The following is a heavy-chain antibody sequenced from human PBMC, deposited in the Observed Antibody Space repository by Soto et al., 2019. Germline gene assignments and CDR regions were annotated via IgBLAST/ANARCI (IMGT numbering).Heavy chain of an antibody. Sequence: PGGSLRLSCAASGFSFSTYEMNGVRQAPGQGLEWLSFISASTSTIYYADSVKGRFTISRDNAKSSLYLQLNSRRDEDTAVYYCARDPGYYDSSDYFDYWGQGTLVTVAS. D-gene: IGHD3-22*01. CDR1: GFSFSTYE. V-gene: IGHV3-48*02. J-gene: IGHJ4*02. CDR3: ARDPGYYDSSDYFDY. CDR2: ISASTSTI.